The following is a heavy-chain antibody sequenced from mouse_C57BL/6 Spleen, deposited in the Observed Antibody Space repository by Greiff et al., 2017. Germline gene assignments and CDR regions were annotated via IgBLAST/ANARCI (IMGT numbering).Heavy chain of an antibody. CDR1: GYTFTSYW. V-gene: IGHV1-74*01. Sequence: QVQLQQPGAELVKHGASVKVSCKASGYTFTSYWMHWVKQRPGQGLEWIGRIHPSDSDTNYNQKFKGKATLTVDKSSSTAYMQLSSLTSEDSAVYYCATYYGSSYHYFDYWGQGTTLTVSS. D-gene: IGHD1-1*01. J-gene: IGHJ2*01. CDR3: ATYYGSSYHYFDY. CDR2: IHPSDSDT.